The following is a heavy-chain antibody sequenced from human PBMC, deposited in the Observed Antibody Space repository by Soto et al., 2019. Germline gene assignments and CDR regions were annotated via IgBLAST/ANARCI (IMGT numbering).Heavy chain of an antibody. V-gene: IGHV1-69*01. Sequence: QVQLVQSGAEVKKPGSSVKVSCKASGGTFSSHVFNWVRQAPGQGLEWMGGIMPIIGTANYAQKFQGRVTITADESTSTAYMKLSSLRSEDTAGYYCARDLEFRDGNISHLDYWGQGTLVTVSS. CDR1: GGTFSSHV. CDR2: IMPIIGTA. D-gene: IGHD3-10*01. CDR3: ARDLEFRDGNISHLDY. J-gene: IGHJ4*02.